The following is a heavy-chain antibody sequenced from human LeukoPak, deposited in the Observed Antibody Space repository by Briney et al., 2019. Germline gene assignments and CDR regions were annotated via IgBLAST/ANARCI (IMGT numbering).Heavy chain of an antibody. J-gene: IGHJ4*02. D-gene: IGHD3-10*01. CDR3: ARDRGAGTYDFDY. CDR2: VTSGSTYI. CDR1: GFTFSYYS. V-gene: IGHV3-21*01. Sequence: GGSLRLSCTASGFTFSYYSMNWVRQAPGKGLEWVSSVTSGSTYIYYAESVKGRLTISRDNAKKSLYLHMSSLRAEDTAVYFCARDRGAGTYDFDYWGQGTLVTVSS.